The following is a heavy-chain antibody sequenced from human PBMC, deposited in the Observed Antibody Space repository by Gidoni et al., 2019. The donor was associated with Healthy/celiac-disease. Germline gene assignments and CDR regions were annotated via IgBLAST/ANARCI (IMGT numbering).Heavy chain of an antibody. CDR2: ISAYTGNT. D-gene: IGHD6-13*01. CDR1: GYTFTSYG. Sequence: QVQLVQSGAEVKKPGASVKVSCKASGYTFTSYGISWVRQAPGQGLEWMGWISAYTGNTNYAQKLQGRVTMTTDTSTSTAYMELRSLRSDDTAVYYCATLSGETAGGAAAGDDYYYYGMDVWGQGTTVTVSS. J-gene: IGHJ6*02. V-gene: IGHV1-18*01. CDR3: ATLSGETAGGAAAGDDYYYYGMDV.